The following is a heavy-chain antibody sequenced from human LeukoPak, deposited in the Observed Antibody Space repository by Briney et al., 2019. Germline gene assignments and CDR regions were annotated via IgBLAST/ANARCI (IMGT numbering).Heavy chain of an antibody. CDR2: IKQDGSEE. CDR1: GFTFGNYY. J-gene: IGHJ4*02. D-gene: IGHD3-9*01. V-gene: IGHV3-7*01. Sequence: GGSLRLSCAVSGFTFGNYYMSWVRQAPGKGLEWVANIKQDGSEEYYVDSVKGRFTIPRDNAKNSLYLQMNSLRAEDTAVYYCASYDILTGYADYWGQGTLVTVSS. CDR3: ASYDILTGYADY.